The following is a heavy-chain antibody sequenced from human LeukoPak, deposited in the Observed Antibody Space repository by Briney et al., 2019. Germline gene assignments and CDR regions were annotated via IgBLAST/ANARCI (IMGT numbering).Heavy chain of an antibody. Sequence: PSETLSLTCTVSGDSISSSSYYWGWIRQPPGKGLEWIGSIYYSGSTYYNPSLRSRVSISVDTSKNQFSLKLNSVTAADTAVYYCARQPRRDIATGYYVHWGQGTLVTVSS. D-gene: IGHD3-9*01. CDR2: IYYSGST. V-gene: IGHV4-39*01. CDR3: ARQPRRDIATGYYVH. CDR1: GDSISSSSYY. J-gene: IGHJ4*02.